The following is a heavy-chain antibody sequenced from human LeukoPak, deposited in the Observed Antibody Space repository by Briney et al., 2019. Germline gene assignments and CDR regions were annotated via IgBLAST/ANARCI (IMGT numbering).Heavy chain of an antibody. CDR3: ARAISSSSSWYQRPYYFDY. Sequence: GGSLRLSRAASGFTVSSNYMSWVRQAPGKGLEWVSVIYSGGSTYYADSVKGRFTTSRDNSKNTLYLQMNSLRAEDTAVYYCARAISSSSSWYQRPYYFDYWGQGTLVTVSS. CDR2: IYSGGST. D-gene: IGHD6-13*01. J-gene: IGHJ4*02. CDR1: GFTVSSNY. V-gene: IGHV3-53*01.